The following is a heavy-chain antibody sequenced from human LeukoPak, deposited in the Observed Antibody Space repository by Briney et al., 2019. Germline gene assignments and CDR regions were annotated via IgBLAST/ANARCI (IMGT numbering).Heavy chain of an antibody. D-gene: IGHD3-22*01. J-gene: IGHJ4*02. Sequence: PGGSLRLSCAASGFTFDDYAMHWVRQAPGKGLEWVSLISGDGGSTYYADSVKGRFTISRDSSKNSLYLQMNSLRAEDTALYYCARADYYDSSGFFDYWGQGTLVTVSS. CDR2: ISGDGGST. CDR3: ARADYYDSSGFFDY. V-gene: IGHV3-43*02. CDR1: GFTFDDYA.